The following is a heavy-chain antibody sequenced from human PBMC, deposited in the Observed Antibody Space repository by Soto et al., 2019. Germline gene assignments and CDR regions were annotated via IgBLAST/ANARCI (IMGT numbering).Heavy chain of an antibody. CDR3: VRDTTRIRGMDV. D-gene: IGHD1-26*01. CDR1: GASITRGGYY. Sequence: PSETLSLTCTVSGASITRGGYYWTWVRQLPGRGLEWIGYTYYTGNTNYNPSLKSRLAISVDTSKNQFSLRLSSVTAADSALYYCVRDTTRIRGMDVWRPGTTVTVSS. CDR2: TYYTGNT. J-gene: IGHJ6*02. V-gene: IGHV4-31*03.